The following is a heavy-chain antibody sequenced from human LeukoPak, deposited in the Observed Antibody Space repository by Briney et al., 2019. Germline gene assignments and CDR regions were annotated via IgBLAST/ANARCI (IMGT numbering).Heavy chain of an antibody. J-gene: IGHJ4*02. CDR3: ARTYYDSSGYVPFDY. CDR2: INPNSGVT. V-gene: IGHV1-2*02. Sequence: ASVKVSCKTSGYSFTGYYMHWVRQAPGQGLEWMGWINPNSGVTNYAQKFQGRVTMTRDTSISTAYMELSRLRSDDTAVYYCARTYYDSSGYVPFDYWGQGTLVTVSS. D-gene: IGHD3-22*01. CDR1: GYSFTGYY.